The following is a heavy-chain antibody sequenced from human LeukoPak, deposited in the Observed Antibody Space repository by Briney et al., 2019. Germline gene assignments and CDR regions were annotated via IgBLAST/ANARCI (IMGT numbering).Heavy chain of an antibody. V-gene: IGHV1-18*01. Sequence: GASVKVSCKASGYTFTSYGISWVRQAPGQGLEWMGWISAYNGNTNYAQKLQGRVTMTTDTSTSTAYMELRSLRSDDTAVYYCARDEITMVRGVITPSYYYGMDVWGQGTTVTVSS. CDR3: ARDEITMVRGVITPSYYYGMDV. CDR1: GYTFTSYG. J-gene: IGHJ6*02. CDR2: ISAYNGNT. D-gene: IGHD3-10*01.